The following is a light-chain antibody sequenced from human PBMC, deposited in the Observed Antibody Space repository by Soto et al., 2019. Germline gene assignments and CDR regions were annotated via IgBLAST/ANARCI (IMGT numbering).Light chain of an antibody. J-gene: IGKJ1*01. CDR2: GGS. Sequence: DLQMTQSPSSLSASVGDRVTITCRASLTIGDSLSWFQQKAGKPPTLLIYGGSALQTGVPPRFGGSGSWTDFTRTFSNMQREDFATYYCLQTYSPPRTFGQGTKVEFK. CDR3: LQTYSPPRT. V-gene: IGKV1-39*01. CDR1: LTIGDS.